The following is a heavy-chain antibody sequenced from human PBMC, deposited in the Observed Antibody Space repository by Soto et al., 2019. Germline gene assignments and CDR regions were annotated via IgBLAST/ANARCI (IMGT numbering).Heavy chain of an antibody. CDR2: ISGSGDST. V-gene: IGHV3-23*01. J-gene: IGHJ3*02. D-gene: IGHD3-22*01. CDR3: AREGYYYDSSGYSDACDI. Sequence: PGRSLRLSCAASGFTFSSYAMSWVRQAPGKGLEWVSAISGSGDSTYYADSVKGRFTISRDNAKNSLYLQMDSLRAEDTAVYYCAREGYYYDSSGYSDACDIWGQGTMVTVSS. CDR1: GFTFSSYA.